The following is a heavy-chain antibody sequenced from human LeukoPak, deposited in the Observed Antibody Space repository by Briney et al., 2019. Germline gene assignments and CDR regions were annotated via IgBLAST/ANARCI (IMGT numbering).Heavy chain of an antibody. CDR3: ARVGNSYYSSGAQHDAFDI. J-gene: IGHJ3*02. CDR2: ISGYKGNT. CDR1: GYTFTNFD. V-gene: IGHV1-18*01. D-gene: IGHD3-22*01. Sequence: ASVKVSCKASGYTFTNFDITWVRQAPGQGLEWMGWISGYKGNTNYAQNFQGRVTMTTDTSTSTAYMELRSLRSDDTAVYYCARVGNSYYSSGAQHDAFDIWGQGTMVTVSS.